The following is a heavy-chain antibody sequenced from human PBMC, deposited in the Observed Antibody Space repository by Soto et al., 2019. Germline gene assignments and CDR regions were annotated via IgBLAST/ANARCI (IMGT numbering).Heavy chain of an antibody. J-gene: IGHJ6*02. D-gene: IGHD3-10*01. CDR2: ISGSGGST. CDR1: GFTFSRYA. Sequence: PGGSLRLSSAASGFTFSRYAVSLVRQAPGKGLEWVSAISGSGGSTYYADSVKGRFTISRDNSKNTLYLQMNSLRAEDTAVYYCAKDRDYGMDVWGQGTTVTVSS. CDR3: AKDRDYGMDV. V-gene: IGHV3-23*01.